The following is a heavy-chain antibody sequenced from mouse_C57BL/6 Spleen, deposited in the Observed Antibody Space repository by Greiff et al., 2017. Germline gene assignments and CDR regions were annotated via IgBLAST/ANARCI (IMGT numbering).Heavy chain of an antibody. J-gene: IGHJ3*01. CDR2: INPSTGGT. CDR3: ARYDYSGDWFAY. V-gene: IGHV1-42*01. Sequence: VHVKQSGPELVKPGASVKISCKASGYSFTGYYMNWVKQSPEKSLEWIGEINPSTGGTTYNQKFKAKATLTVDKSSSTAYMQLKSLTSEDSAVYYCARYDYSGDWFAYWGQGTLVTVSA. CDR1: GYSFTGYY. D-gene: IGHD2-4*01.